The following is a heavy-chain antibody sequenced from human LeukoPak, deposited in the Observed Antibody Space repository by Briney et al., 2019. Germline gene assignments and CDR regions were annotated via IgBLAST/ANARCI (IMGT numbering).Heavy chain of an antibody. V-gene: IGHV6-1*01. Sequence: SQTLSLTCAISGDSVSRTNAAWNWIRQSPSRGLEWLGRTYYRTKWYSDSAISVRSRIIINPDTSKNQFSLQLNSVTPEDTAVYYCARGASGMTVASFDQWCQGTPVTVSS. CDR1: GDSVSRTNAA. J-gene: IGHJ4*02. CDR3: ARGASGMTVASFDQ. CDR2: TYYRTKWYS. D-gene: IGHD6-19*01.